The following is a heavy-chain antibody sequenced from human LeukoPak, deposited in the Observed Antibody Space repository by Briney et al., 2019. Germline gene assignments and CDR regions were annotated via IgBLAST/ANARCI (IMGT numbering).Heavy chain of an antibody. D-gene: IGHD1-26*01. CDR1: GGSISSGDYY. V-gene: IGHV4-30-4*01. CDR2: IYYSGST. CDR3: ARDKVGATNWFDP. Sequence: SQTLSLTCTVSGGSISSGDYYWSWIRQSPGKGLEWIGYIYYSGSTYYNPSLKSRVTISIDTSKNQFSLKLTSVTAADTAMYYCARDKVGATNWFDPWGQGTLVTASS. J-gene: IGHJ5*02.